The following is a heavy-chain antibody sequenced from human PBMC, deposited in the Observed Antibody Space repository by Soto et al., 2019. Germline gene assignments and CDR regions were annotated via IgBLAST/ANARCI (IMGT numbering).Heavy chain of an antibody. CDR3: AKSPRGEMATD. V-gene: IGHV1-18*01. D-gene: IGHD5-12*01. CDR2: LNTYNGMT. CDR1: GYTFINYH. J-gene: IGHJ4*02. Sequence: QVQLVQSGGEVKKPGASVTVSCKASGYTFINYHITWVRQAPGQGLEWMAWLNTYNGMTDYAHKFQRRVTMTRDTATSTAYMELRNLGSDDTAVYFCAKSPRGEMATDWGQGTLVTVSS.